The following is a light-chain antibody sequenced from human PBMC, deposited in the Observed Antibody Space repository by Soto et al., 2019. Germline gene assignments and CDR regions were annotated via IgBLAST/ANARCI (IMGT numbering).Light chain of an antibody. CDR2: GAS. CDR1: QSISSN. J-gene: IGKJ4*01. V-gene: IGKV3-15*01. CDR3: QQRSNWQGAT. Sequence: ELVMTQSPATLSVSPGERATLSCRASQSISSNLAWYQQKPGQAPRLLIHGASTRATGIPARFSGSVSGTEFTLTISSLQSEDFAVYHGQQRSNWQGATFGGGTKVDIK.